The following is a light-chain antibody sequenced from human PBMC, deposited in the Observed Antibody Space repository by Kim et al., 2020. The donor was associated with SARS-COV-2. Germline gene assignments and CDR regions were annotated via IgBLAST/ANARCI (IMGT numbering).Light chain of an antibody. CDR3: CSYAGSYTFYV. Sequence: QSVTISCPGTSRDVGGYNHVSWYQQHPGKAPKLMIYDVTKRPSGVPDRFSVSKSGNTASLTISGLQAEDEADYYCCSYAGSYTFYVFGTGTKVTVL. CDR1: SRDVGGYNH. V-gene: IGLV2-11*03. CDR2: DVT. J-gene: IGLJ1*01.